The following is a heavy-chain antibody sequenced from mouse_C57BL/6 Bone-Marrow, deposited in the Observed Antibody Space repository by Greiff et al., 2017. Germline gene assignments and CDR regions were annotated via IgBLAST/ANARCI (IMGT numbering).Heavy chain of an antibody. D-gene: IGHD2-12*01. Sequence: QVQLKQPGAELVKPGASVKLSCKASGYTFTSYWMQWVKQRPGQGLEWIGEIDPSDSYTNYNQKFKGKATLTVDTSSSTAYMQLSSLTSEDSAVYYGARLGLYDPYWYFDVWGTGTTVTVSS. J-gene: IGHJ1*03. CDR2: IDPSDSYT. CDR3: ARLGLYDPYWYFDV. V-gene: IGHV1-50*01. CDR1: GYTFTSYW.